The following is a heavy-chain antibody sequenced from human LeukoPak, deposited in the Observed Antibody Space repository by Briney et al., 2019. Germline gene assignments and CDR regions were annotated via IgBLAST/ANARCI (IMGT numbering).Heavy chain of an antibody. CDR1: GFTFRNYA. V-gene: IGHV3-23*01. Sequence: GGSLRLSCTASGFTFRNYAMTWVRQAPGKGPEWVSTISGNGDCTFYADSVKGRFTISRDNSKNTLYVRMNSLRAEDTAVYYCAKDGGVAAVGYHYYMDVWGKGTTVTVSS. D-gene: IGHD6-13*01. CDR2: ISGNGDCT. CDR3: AKDGGVAAVGYHYYMDV. J-gene: IGHJ6*03.